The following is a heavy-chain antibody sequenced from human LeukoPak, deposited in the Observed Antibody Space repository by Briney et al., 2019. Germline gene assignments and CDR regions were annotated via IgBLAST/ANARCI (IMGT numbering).Heavy chain of an antibody. CDR3: ARGPDYYDSSGPIAYFDY. J-gene: IGHJ4*02. Sequence: ASVKFSCKASGYTFTSYGISWVRQAPGQGLEWMGWISAYNGNTNYAQKLQGRVTMTTDTSTSTAYMELRSLRSDDTAVYYCARGPDYYDSSGPIAYFDYWGQGTLVTVSS. D-gene: IGHD3-22*01. CDR2: ISAYNGNT. CDR1: GYTFTSYG. V-gene: IGHV1-18*01.